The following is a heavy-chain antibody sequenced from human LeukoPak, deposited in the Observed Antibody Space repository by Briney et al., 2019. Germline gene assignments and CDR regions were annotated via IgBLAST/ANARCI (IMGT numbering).Heavy chain of an antibody. J-gene: IGHJ4*02. CDR2: ISGSGGST. D-gene: IGHD2-15*01. V-gene: IGHV3-23*01. Sequence: GGSLRLSCAASGFTFSSYAMSWVRQAPGKGLEWVSAISGSGGSTYYADSVKGRFTISRDNSKNTLYPQMNSLRAEDTAVYYCAKDMYAGYCSGGSCYYFDYWGQGTLVTVSS. CDR3: AKDMYAGYCSGGSCYYFDY. CDR1: GFTFSSYA.